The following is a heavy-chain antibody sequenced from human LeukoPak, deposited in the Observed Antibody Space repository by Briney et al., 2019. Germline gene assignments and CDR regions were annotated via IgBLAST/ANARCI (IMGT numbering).Heavy chain of an antibody. Sequence: SQTLSLTCAVSGGSISSGGYSYNWIRQPPGKGLEWIGYIYNSGSTSYNPSLKSRVTMSVDTSKNQFSLKLSSVTAADTAVYYCARMGGYLPHYFDYWGQGTLVTVSS. CDR3: ARMGGYLPHYFDY. J-gene: IGHJ4*02. V-gene: IGHV4-30-4*07. CDR1: GGSISSGGYS. D-gene: IGHD1-26*01. CDR2: IYNSGST.